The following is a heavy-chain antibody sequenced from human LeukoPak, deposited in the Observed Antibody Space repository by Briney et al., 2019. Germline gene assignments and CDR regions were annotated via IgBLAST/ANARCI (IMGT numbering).Heavy chain of an antibody. Sequence: SETLSLTCTVSDGSISSYYWSWIRQPPGKGLEWIGYIYHSGSTYYNPSLKSRVTISVDRSKDQFSLKLSSVTAADTAVYYCARTVRWPSLFDYWGQGTLVTVSS. CDR2: IYHSGST. CDR1: DGSISSYY. D-gene: IGHD4-23*01. CDR3: ARTVRWPSLFDY. V-gene: IGHV4-59*12. J-gene: IGHJ4*02.